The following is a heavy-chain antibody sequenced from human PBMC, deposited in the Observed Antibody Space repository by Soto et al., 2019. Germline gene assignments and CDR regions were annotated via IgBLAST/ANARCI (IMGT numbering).Heavy chain of an antibody. V-gene: IGHV4-59*01. CDR2: IYYSGST. CDR1: GGYISSYY. J-gene: IGHJ4*02. CDR3: AGGLYYYDSSGYYR. Sequence: PSETLSLTCTASGGYISSYYWTWIRQPPGKGLEWIGYIYYSGSTNYNPSLKSRVTISVDTSKNQFSLKLSSVTAADTAVYYCAGGLYYYDSSGYYRWGQGTLVTVSS. D-gene: IGHD3-22*01.